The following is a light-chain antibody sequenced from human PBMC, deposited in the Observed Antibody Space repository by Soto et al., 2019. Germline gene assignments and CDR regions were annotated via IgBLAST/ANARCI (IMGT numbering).Light chain of an antibody. CDR2: GAS. V-gene: IGKV3-20*01. CDR1: QSVSSSY. CDR3: QQDGTSPQWT. Sequence: ENVLTQSPGTLSLSPGERATLSCRASQSVSSSYLAWYQQKPGLAPRLLIYGASSMATGIPDRFSGSGSGTDFTLTISRLEPEDFAVYYCQQDGTSPQWTFGQGTKVEIK. J-gene: IGKJ1*01.